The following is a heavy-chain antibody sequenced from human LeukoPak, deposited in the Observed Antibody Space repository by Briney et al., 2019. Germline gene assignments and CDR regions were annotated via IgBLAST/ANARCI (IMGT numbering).Heavy chain of an antibody. J-gene: IGHJ4*02. CDR3: TRQYYHDSSAYPFDY. CDR2: INSDGSST. D-gene: IGHD3-22*01. CDR1: GFTFSSYW. V-gene: IGHV3-74*01. Sequence: PGGSLRLSFAASGFTFSSYWMHWVRQAPGKGLVWVSHINSDGSSTNYADSVKGRFTISRDNAKNTLFLQMNSLSAEDTAVYYCTRQYYHDSSAYPFDYWGQGTLVTVSS.